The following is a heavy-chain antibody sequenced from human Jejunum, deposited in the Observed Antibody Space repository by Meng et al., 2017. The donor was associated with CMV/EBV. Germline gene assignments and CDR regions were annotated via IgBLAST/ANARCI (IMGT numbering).Heavy chain of an antibody. CDR2: IYYSGST. CDR3: ARGQRSYSGSYPEWFDP. CDR1: GGSISSGDYY. J-gene: IGHJ5*02. Sequence: VQLQESGPGRVKPSQPLSLTCTVSGGSISSGDYYWSWIRQPPGKGLEWIGCIYYSGSTYYNPSLKGRVTISVDTSKNQFSLNLSSVTAADTAVYYCARGQRSYSGSYPEWFDPWGQGTLVTVSS. D-gene: IGHD1-26*01. V-gene: IGHV4-30-4*01.